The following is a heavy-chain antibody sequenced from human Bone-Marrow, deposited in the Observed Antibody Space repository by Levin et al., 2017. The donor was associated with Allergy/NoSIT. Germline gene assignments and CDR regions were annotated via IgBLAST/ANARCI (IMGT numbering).Heavy chain of an antibody. D-gene: IGHD3-3*01. J-gene: IGHJ5*02. CDR3: VRSEQRLERSLFLSWFDP. Sequence: SQTLSLTCTVSGGSMSSGDYYWTWIRHHPGKGLEWIGYIYYNGNTYYNPSLKSRLSMSVDTSKNHFSLKLSSLTAADTAVYYCVRSEQRLERSLFLSWFDPWGQGSLVTVSS. CDR1: GGSMSSGDYY. CDR2: IYYNGNT. V-gene: IGHV4-31*03.